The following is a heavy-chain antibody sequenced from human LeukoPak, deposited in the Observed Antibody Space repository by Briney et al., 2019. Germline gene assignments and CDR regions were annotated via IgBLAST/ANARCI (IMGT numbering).Heavy chain of an antibody. D-gene: IGHD7-27*01. V-gene: IGHV3-74*03. CDR2: INTDGKIR. J-gene: IGHJ4*02. CDR1: GFTFTVYW. Sequence: GGSLRLSCAASGFTFTVYWMHWVGQAPAMGLVWVSRINTDGKIRTYADSVKGRFTISRDNAKNTVYLQMKSLRVEDTAVYYCVGGMGNYWGQGTLVTVSS. CDR3: VGGMGNY.